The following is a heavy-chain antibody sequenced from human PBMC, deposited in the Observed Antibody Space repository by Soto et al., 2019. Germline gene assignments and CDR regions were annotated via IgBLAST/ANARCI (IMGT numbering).Heavy chain of an antibody. CDR2: IYYSGNT. Sequence: QVQLQESGPGLVKPSQTLSLTCTVSXXXXXXXXXXWSWIRXXXXXXLEWIGYIYYSGNTYYKPSLKSRXXXXXXXXXXXXXXXXXXXXXXXXXXXXXXXXXXXXQSWFDPWGQGTLVTVSS. V-gene: IGHV4-30-4*08. CDR1: XXXXXXXXXX. CDR3: XXXXXXXQSWFDP. J-gene: IGHJ5*02.